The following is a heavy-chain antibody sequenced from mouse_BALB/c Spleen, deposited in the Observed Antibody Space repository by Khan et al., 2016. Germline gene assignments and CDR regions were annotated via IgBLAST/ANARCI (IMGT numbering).Heavy chain of an antibody. J-gene: IGHJ2*01. CDR1: GYSITSDYA. CDR2: ISYSGIT. V-gene: IGHV3-2*02. D-gene: IGHD1-1*01. CDR3: ARRRSYFFDF. Sequence: EVQLQESGPGLVKPSQSLSLTCTVTGYSITSDYAWNWIRQFPGNKLEWMGYISYSGITSYNPSLKSRISITRDTSKNQFFLQLHSVTTEDTATYNCARRRSYFFDFWGQGTTLTVSS.